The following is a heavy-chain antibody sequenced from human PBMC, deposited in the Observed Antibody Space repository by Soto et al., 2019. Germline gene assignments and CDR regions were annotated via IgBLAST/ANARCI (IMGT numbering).Heavy chain of an antibody. CDR2: ISYEGNKK. CDR3: AQEAPGGWHFFDT. CDR1: GFTSRVYG. Sequence: GGSLRLSFAASGFTSRVYGMHWVRQAPGKGLEWVAAISYEGNKKYYTDSVKGRFTISRDNSKTTLYLQMNSLRNEDTALYYCAQEAPGGWHFFDTWGQGTLVTVSS. D-gene: IGHD6-19*01. V-gene: IGHV3-30*18. J-gene: IGHJ4*02.